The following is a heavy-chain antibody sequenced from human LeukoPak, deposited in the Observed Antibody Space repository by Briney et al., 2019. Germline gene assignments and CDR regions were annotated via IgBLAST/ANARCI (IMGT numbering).Heavy chain of an antibody. D-gene: IGHD1-26*01. V-gene: IGHV5-51*01. Sequence: GESLKISCRGSGYSFTSYWIGWVRQMPGKGLEWMGIIYPGDSDTRYSPSFQGQVTISADKSISTAYLQWSSLKASDTAMYYCARRGPGSYSFNWFDPWGRGTLVTVSS. CDR3: ARRGPGSYSFNWFDP. CDR1: GYSFTSYW. J-gene: IGHJ5*02. CDR2: IYPGDSDT.